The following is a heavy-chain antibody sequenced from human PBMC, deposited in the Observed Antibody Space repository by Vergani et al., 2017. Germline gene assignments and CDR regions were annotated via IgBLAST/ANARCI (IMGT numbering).Heavy chain of an antibody. CDR3: ARGRQWRLTEYLYGMDV. Sequence: QVPLVQSGSELKKPGASVRVSCQASGYTFSNYAIHWVRQAPGQGLEWMGWINTNSGNPTYAPGFTGRFVFSLYTSVSTAYLQISGLKAEDSAVYYCARGRQWRLTEYLYGMDVWGQGTTVTVSS. CDR2: INTNSGNP. D-gene: IGHD6-19*01. CDR1: GYTFSNYA. J-gene: IGHJ6*02. V-gene: IGHV7-4-1*02.